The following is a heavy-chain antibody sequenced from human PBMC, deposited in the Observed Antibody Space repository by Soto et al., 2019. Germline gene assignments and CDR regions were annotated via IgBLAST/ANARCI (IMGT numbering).Heavy chain of an antibody. CDR3: AKDPGGNYGLYYYYYYMDV. J-gene: IGHJ6*03. Sequence: GGSLRLSCAASGFTFSNYGMHWVRQTPGKGLEWVAVISYDGSDKYYADSVKGRFTISRDNSKNTLYLQMNSLRAEDAAVYYCAKDPGGNYGLYYYYYYMDVWGKGTTVTVS. V-gene: IGHV3-30*18. CDR1: GFTFSNYG. D-gene: IGHD4-4*01. CDR2: ISYDGSDK.